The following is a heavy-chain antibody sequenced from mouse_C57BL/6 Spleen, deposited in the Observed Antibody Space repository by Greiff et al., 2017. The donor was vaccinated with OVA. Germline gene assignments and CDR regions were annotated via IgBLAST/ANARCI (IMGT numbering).Heavy chain of an antibody. CDR2: IYPRDGST. V-gene: IGHV1-78*01. J-gene: IGHJ4*01. CDR1: GYTFTDHT. CDR3: AREDEDGYYGVAMDY. D-gene: IGHD2-3*01. Sequence: VQLQQSDAELVKPGASVKLSCKVSGYTFTDHTIHWLKQRPEQGLEWIGYIYPRDGSTTYNEKFNGKATLTADKASSTAYMQLNSLTSEDSAVYFCAREDEDGYYGVAMDYWGQGTSVTVSS.